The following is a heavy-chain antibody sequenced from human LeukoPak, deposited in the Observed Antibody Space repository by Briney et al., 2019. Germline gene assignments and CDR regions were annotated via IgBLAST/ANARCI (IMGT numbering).Heavy chain of an antibody. CDR2: IIPIFGTA. Sequence: SVKVSCKASGGTFSSYAISWVRQAPGQGLEWMGGIIPIFGTANYAQKFQGRVTITADESTSTAYMELSSLRSEDTAVYYCAKSGSYEYYFDYWGQGTLVTVSS. CDR1: GGTFSSYA. CDR3: AKSGSYEYYFDY. V-gene: IGHV1-69*01. J-gene: IGHJ4*02. D-gene: IGHD1-26*01.